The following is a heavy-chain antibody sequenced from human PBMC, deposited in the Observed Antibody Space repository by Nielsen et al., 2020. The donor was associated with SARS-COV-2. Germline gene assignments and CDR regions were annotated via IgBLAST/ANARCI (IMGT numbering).Heavy chain of an antibody. Sequence: SETLSLTCSVSGGSINTDNYWSWIRQPPGKGLEWLGHIYYSGGTFYNPSPSLKRRLTMSVDTSKNQFSLMLTSVTAADTAVYYCARGGIATRTRFDPWGQGTLVTVSS. CDR2: IYYSGGT. V-gene: IGHV4-30-4*01. D-gene: IGHD6-6*01. CDR3: ARGGIATRTRFDP. CDR1: GGSINTDNY. J-gene: IGHJ5*02.